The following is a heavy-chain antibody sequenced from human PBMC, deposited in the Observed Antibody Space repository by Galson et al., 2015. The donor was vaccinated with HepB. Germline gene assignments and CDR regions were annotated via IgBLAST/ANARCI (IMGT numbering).Heavy chain of an antibody. J-gene: IGHJ4*02. D-gene: IGHD2-2*01. Sequence: SLRLSCAASGFTFSSYAMHWVRQAPGKGLEWVAVISYDGSNKYYADSVKGRFTISRDNSKNTLYLQMNSLRAEDTAVYYCARGDIVVVPAVGYFDYWGQGTLVTFSS. V-gene: IGHV3-30-3*01. CDR1: GFTFSSYA. CDR3: ARGDIVVVPAVGYFDY. CDR2: ISYDGSNK.